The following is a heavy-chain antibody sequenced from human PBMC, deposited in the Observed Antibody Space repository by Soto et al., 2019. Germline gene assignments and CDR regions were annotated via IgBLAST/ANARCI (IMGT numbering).Heavy chain of an antibody. Sequence: QVPLVQSGAEVKKPGASVTVSCKTSGYTPTNYDIGWVRQAPGQGLEWMGWISAYNCNTNSAQKLQARLTMTTDTSTRTAYMELRSLRSDDTAVYYCARALYRSGTYYAFDNWGQGTLVTVSS. CDR3: ARALYRSGTYYAFDN. CDR2: ISAYNCNT. J-gene: IGHJ4*02. V-gene: IGHV1-18*01. CDR1: GYTPTNYD. D-gene: IGHD1-26*01.